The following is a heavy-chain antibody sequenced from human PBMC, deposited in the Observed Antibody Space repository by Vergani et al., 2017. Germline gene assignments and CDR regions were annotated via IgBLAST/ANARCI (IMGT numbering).Heavy chain of an antibody. CDR1: GGTFSSYA. Sequence: QVQLVQSGAEVKKPGSSVKVSCKASGGTFSSYAISWVRQAPGQGLEWMGRIIPIFGTANSAQKFQGRVTITADESTSTAYMELSSLRSEDTAVYYCARISTYGGYYYYGMDVWGQGTTVTVSS. CDR3: ARISTYGGYYYYGMDV. J-gene: IGHJ6*02. CDR2: IIPIFGTA. V-gene: IGHV1-69*18. D-gene: IGHD2-2*01.